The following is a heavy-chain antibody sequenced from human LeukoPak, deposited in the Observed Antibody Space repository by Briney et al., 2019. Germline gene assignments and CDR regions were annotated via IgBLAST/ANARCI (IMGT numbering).Heavy chain of an antibody. CDR3: ARVSSSWYQDWYFDL. CDR1: GGSISSGSYY. Sequence: SETLSLTCTVSGGSISSGSYYWSWIRQPAGKGLEWIGRIYTSGSTNYSPSLKSRVTISVDTSKNQFSLKLSSVTAADTAVYYCARVSSSWYQDWYFDLWGRGTLVTVSP. D-gene: IGHD6-13*01. J-gene: IGHJ2*01. CDR2: IYTSGST. V-gene: IGHV4-61*02.